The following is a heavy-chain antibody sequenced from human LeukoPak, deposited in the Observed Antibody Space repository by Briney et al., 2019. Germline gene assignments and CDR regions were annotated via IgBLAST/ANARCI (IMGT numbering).Heavy chain of an antibody. V-gene: IGHV1-2*02. CDR1: AYTFTGYY. CDR3: AREPDFWSGYLFDY. D-gene: IGHD3-3*01. J-gene: IGHJ4*02. CDR2: INPNSGGT. Sequence: GASVKVSCKTSAYTFTGYYIHWVRQAPGQGLEWMGWINPNSGGTNYAQKFQGRVTMTRDTSISTAYMELSRLRSDDTAVYYCAREPDFWSGYLFDYWGQGTLVTVSS.